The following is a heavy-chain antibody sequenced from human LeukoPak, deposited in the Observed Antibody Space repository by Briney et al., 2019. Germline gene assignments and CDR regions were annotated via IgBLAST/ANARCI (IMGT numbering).Heavy chain of an antibody. CDR2: ISGSGGST. Sequence: PWGSLRLSCAASGFTFSSYAMSWVRQAPGKGLEWVSAISGSGGSTYYADSVKGRFTISRDNSKNTLYLQMNSLRAEDTAVYYCAKDRITMIVVALYYFDYWGQGTPVTVSS. CDR3: AKDRITMIVVALYYFDY. CDR1: GFTFSSYA. V-gene: IGHV3-23*01. J-gene: IGHJ4*02. D-gene: IGHD3-22*01.